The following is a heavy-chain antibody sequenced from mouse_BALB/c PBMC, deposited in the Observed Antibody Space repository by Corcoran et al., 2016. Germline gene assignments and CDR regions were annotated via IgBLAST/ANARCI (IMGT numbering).Heavy chain of an antibody. CDR2: INPYYGST. CDR3: AVTTVGGYYYAMDD. Sequence: EIQLQQTGPELVKPGASVKISCKASGYSFTDHIMLWVKQSHGKSLEWIGNINPYYGSTSYNLKFKGKATLTVDKSSSTAYMQLNSLTSEDSAVDYCAVTTVGGYYYAMDDWGQGTSVTVSS. CDR1: GYSFTDHI. D-gene: IGHD1-1*01. J-gene: IGHJ4*01. V-gene: IGHV1-39*01.